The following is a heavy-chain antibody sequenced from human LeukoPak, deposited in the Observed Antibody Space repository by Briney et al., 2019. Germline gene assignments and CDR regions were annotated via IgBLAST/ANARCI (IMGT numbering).Heavy chain of an antibody. D-gene: IGHD6-13*01. CDR1: GFAFSNYG. V-gene: IGHV3-30*02. Sequence: GGSLRLSCVASGFAFSNYGIHWVRQAPGKGLEWVTFLQFDGSVEFYADSVKGRFTISRDNAKNSLYLQMNSLRADDTAVYYCARGLAAAGTRGPYWGQGTLVTVSS. CDR2: LQFDGSVE. CDR3: ARGLAAAGTRGPY. J-gene: IGHJ4*02.